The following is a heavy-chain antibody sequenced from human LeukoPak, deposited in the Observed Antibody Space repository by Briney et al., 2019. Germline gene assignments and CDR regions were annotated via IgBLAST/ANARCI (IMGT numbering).Heavy chain of an antibody. V-gene: IGHV1-3*01. Sequence: ASVTVSCKASGYSFSTYTMKWVRQAPGQRLEWMGWINAGNGNTKYSQKFQGRVTITRDTSASTAYREMRSLRSEDTAVYYCAREIDRDDYNRFFDYWGQGTLVTVSS. J-gene: IGHJ4*02. CDR2: INAGNGNT. CDR1: GYSFSTYT. CDR3: AREIDRDDYNRFFDY. D-gene: IGHD5-24*01.